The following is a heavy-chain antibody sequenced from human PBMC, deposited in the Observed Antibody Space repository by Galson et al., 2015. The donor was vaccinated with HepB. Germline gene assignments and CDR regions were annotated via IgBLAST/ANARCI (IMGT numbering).Heavy chain of an antibody. J-gene: IGHJ4*02. CDR1: GGTFSSYA. D-gene: IGHD3-9*01. V-gene: IGHV1-69*13. CDR3: AILSLTGRAGFDY. CDR2: IIPIFGTA. Sequence: SVKVSCKASGGTFSSYAISWVRQAPGQGLEWMGGIIPIFGTANYAQKFQGRVAITADESTSTAYMELSSLRSEDTAVYYCAILSLTGRAGFDYWGQGTLVTISS.